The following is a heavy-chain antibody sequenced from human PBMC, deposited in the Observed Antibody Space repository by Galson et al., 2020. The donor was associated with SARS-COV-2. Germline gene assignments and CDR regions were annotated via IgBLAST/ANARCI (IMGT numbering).Heavy chain of an antibody. J-gene: IGHJ4*02. CDR3: ARVRSTVNLDY. CDR1: GFTFSSYT. V-gene: IGHV4-34*01. CDR2: INHSGRT. Sequence: ESLKISCAASGFTFSSYTMNWVRQPPGKGLEWIGEINHSGRTNYNPPLKSRVTISVDTSKNQFSLKLSSVTAADTAVYYCARVRSTVNLDYWGQGTRVTVSS. D-gene: IGHD2-2*01.